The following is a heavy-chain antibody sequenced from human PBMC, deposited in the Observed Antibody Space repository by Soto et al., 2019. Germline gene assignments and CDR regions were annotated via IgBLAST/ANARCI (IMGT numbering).Heavy chain of an antibody. J-gene: IGHJ4*02. CDR1: GASISSYNY. Sequence: SETLSLTCNVSGASISSYNYWGWFRQPPGKGLEWIGSIIYSGDIMYNPSLQSRLTLFVDTSASTAYMELSSLRSEDTAVYYCANALGLYYFDYWGQGTLVTVSS. V-gene: IGHV4-39*01. CDR2: IIYSGDI. CDR3: ANALGLYYFDY. D-gene: IGHD2-8*01.